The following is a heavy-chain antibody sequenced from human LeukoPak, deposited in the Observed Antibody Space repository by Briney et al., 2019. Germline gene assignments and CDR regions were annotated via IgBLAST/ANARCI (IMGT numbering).Heavy chain of an antibody. Sequence: GASVKVSCKASGGTFRTDAIAWIRQAPGEGLEWMGGIIPFIGAPNFAQRFHGRVTITTDETTSIVYMELSSLRSEDTAVYYCAREVITETTLGWFDPWGQGTLITVSS. V-gene: IGHV1-69*05. J-gene: IGHJ5*02. CDR1: GGTFRTDA. CDR3: AREVITETTLGWFDP. D-gene: IGHD1-7*01. CDR2: IIPFIGAP.